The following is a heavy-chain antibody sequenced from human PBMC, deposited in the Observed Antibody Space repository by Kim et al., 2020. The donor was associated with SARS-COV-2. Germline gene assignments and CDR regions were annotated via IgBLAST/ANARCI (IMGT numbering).Heavy chain of an antibody. D-gene: IGHD5-18*01. CDR3: ARDRSTAMEPYYYYMDV. J-gene: IGHJ6*03. CDR2: INHSGST. Sequence: SETLSLTCAVYGGSFSGYYWSWIRQPPGKGLEWIGEINHSGSTNYNPSLKSRVTISVDTSKNQFSLKLSPVTAADTAVYYCARDRSTAMEPYYYYMDVWGKGTTVTVSS. V-gene: IGHV4-34*01. CDR1: GGSFSGYY.